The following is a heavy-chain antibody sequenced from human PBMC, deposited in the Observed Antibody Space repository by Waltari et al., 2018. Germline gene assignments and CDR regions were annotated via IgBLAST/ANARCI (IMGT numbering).Heavy chain of an antibody. J-gene: IGHJ5*02. CDR3: ARGPRITIFGVVIPPHNWFDP. CDR2: IKHSGST. CDR1: GGSFSGYY. V-gene: IGHV4-34*01. Sequence: QVQLQQWGAGLLKPSEPLSLTCAVYGGSFSGYYWSWIRPPPGKGLEWIGEIKHSGSTNYNPSRKSRVTISVDTSKNQFSLKLSSVTAADTAVYYCARGPRITIFGVVIPPHNWFDPWGQGTLVTVSS. D-gene: IGHD3-3*01.